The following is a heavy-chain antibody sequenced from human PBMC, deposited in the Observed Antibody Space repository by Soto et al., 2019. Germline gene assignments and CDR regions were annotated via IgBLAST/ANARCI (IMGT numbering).Heavy chain of an antibody. D-gene: IGHD3-16*01. Sequence: QVRLQESGPGLVKPSETLSLTCAVSGTSFGTYYWSWIRQPPGKGLEWIGYIFYSGHLKYNPSLTSRLTISVDPPNTHISLRPTSVTPAYTAVYYCAGEGGGDRFDYWGQGALVTVSS. J-gene: IGHJ4*02. CDR2: IFYSGHL. V-gene: IGHV4-59*01. CDR3: AGEGGGDRFDY. CDR1: GTSFGTYY.